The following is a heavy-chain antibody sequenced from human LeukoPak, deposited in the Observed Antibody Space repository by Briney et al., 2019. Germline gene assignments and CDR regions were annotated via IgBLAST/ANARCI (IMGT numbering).Heavy chain of an antibody. CDR2: TYYRSTWYN. D-gene: IGHD6-13*01. CDR3: TREAAVGYSDY. Sequence: SQTLSLTCAISGDSVSSNSVTWNWIRQSPSRGLVWLGRTYYRSTWYNDYAVSVRGRITVNPDTSKNQFSLHLNSVTPEDTAVYYCTREAAVGYSDYWGQGTLVTVSS. V-gene: IGHV6-1*01. CDR1: GDSVSSNSVT. J-gene: IGHJ4*02.